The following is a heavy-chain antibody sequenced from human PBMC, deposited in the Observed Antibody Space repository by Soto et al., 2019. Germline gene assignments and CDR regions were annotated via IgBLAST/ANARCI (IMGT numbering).Heavy chain of an antibody. J-gene: IGHJ5*02. CDR2: MDPNNGNA. V-gene: IGHV1-8*01. D-gene: IGHD2-2*01. CDR3: ARVVPGAEAWFGP. Sequence: ASVKVSCKASGFTFITYDFSWVRQAAGQGLEWMGWMDPNNGNAGFAQKFRGRINMTRNTSTTTAYMELSSLRSDDTAVYFCARVVPGAEAWFGPWGQGTLVTVSS. CDR1: GFTFITYD.